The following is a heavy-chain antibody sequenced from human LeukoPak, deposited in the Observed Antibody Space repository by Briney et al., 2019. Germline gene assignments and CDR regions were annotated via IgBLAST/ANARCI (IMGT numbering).Heavy chain of an antibody. CDR3: ARRRIVRGVNNWFDP. V-gene: IGHV1-8*01. Sequence: ASVKVPCKASGYTFTSYDINWVRHATGQGLEWMGWMNPNSGNTGYAQKFQGRVTMTRNTSISTAYMELSSLRSEDTAVYYCARRRIVRGVNNWFDPWGQGTLVTVSS. CDR1: GYTFTSYD. CDR2: MNPNSGNT. D-gene: IGHD3-10*01. J-gene: IGHJ5*02.